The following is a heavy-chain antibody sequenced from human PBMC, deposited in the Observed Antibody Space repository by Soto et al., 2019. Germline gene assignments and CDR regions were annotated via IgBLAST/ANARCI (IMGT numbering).Heavy chain of an antibody. CDR1: GFTFSSYG. Sequence: QVQLVESGGGVVQPGRSLRLSCAASGFTFSSYGMHWVRQAPGKGLEWVAVIWYDGSNKYYADSVKGRFTISRDNSKNTLYLQMNSLRAEDTAVYYCASGPQITMVQGVIRGNAFDIWGQGTMVTVSS. CDR2: IWYDGSNK. D-gene: IGHD3-10*01. J-gene: IGHJ3*02. V-gene: IGHV3-33*01. CDR3: ASGPQITMVQGVIRGNAFDI.